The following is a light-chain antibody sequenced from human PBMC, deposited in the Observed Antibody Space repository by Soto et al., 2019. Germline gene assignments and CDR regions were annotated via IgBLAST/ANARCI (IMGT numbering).Light chain of an antibody. J-gene: IGLJ2*01. CDR2: GNN. Sequence: QSVLTQPPSVSGTPGQRVSISCTGTSSNLGAGYDVPWYQQLPGAAPRLLIFGNNVRPSGVPDRFSGSKSGTSASLAITGLQAEDEAIYHCQSYDGSLANSIFRAGTKLTVL. V-gene: IGLV1-40*01. CDR1: SSNLGAGYD. CDR3: QSYDGSLANSI.